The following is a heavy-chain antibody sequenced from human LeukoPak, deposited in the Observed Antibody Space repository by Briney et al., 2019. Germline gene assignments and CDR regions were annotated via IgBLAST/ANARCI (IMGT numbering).Heavy chain of an antibody. J-gene: IGHJ6*03. D-gene: IGHD6-19*01. V-gene: IGHV4-39*01. Sequence: PSETLSLTCTVSGGSISISAYYWGWIRQPPGKGLEWIGSGSYSGNTYYNPSLKSRVTISVATSKTQFSLKLTSVTAADTAVYYCARLGLGGSGWPAVPYYMDVWGKGSTVTISS. CDR2: GSYSGNT. CDR3: ARLGLGGSGWPAVPYYMDV. CDR1: GGSISISAYY.